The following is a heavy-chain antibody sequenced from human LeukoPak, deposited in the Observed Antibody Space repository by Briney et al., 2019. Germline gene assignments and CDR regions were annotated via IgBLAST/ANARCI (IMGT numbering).Heavy chain of an antibody. D-gene: IGHD5-12*01. V-gene: IGHV4-34*01. J-gene: IGHJ5*02. CDR1: IDSSSNH. Sequence: SETLSLTCAVYIDSSSNHWNWIRQTPAKGMEWSGEVNESGGTNISPSLRSRVILSVDTSKTQVSLKLISVTVADTAIYYCARGQGATVPQVAKNWFDPXXXGTRVT. CDR3: ARGQGATVPQVAKNWFDP. CDR2: VNESGGT.